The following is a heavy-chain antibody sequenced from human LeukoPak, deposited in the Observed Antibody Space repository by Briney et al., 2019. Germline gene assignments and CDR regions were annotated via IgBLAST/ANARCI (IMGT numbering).Heavy chain of an antibody. J-gene: IGHJ3*02. D-gene: IGHD4-23*01. CDR2: VYHSGST. CDR1: GGSIRSDY. Sequence: SETLSLTCAVSGGSIRSDYWSWSRQPPGKGLEWMGFVYHSGSTHYNPSLKSRVTISVDTPKNPFPLKLNSVTAADTAVYYCARVRIDYGGALDIWGQGTMVTVSS. V-gene: IGHV4-59*01. CDR3: ARVRIDYGGALDI.